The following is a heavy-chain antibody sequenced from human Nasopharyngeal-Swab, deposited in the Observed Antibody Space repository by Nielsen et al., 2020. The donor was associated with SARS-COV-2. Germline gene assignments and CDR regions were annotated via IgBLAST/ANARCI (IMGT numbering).Heavy chain of an antibody. CDR3: ARQGVFVPAYFHQYYMDV. CDR1: GLSFSTYW. Sequence: GGSLRLSCAASGLSFSTYWMTWVPQAPGKGLEWVANTKQDGSEKYYVASVKGRFTMSRDNPKNILYLQVNSLRAEDTAVYYCARQGVFVPAYFHQYYMDVWGKGTTVTVSS. J-gene: IGHJ6*03. D-gene: IGHD3-16*02. V-gene: IGHV3-7*03. CDR2: TKQDGSEK.